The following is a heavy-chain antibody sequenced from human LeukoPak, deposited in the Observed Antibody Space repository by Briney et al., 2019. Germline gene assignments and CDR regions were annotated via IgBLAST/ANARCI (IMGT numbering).Heavy chain of an antibody. Sequence: PGGSLRLSCAASGFTFSSYSMNWVRQAPGKGLEWVSSISSSSSYIYYADSVKGRFTISRDNAKNSLYLQMNSLRAEDTAVYYCARDLKVNFWNLLEFDPWGQGTLVTVSS. CDR3: ARDLKVNFWNLLEFDP. J-gene: IGHJ5*02. CDR1: GFTFSSYS. D-gene: IGHD3-3*01. V-gene: IGHV3-21*01. CDR2: ISSSSSYI.